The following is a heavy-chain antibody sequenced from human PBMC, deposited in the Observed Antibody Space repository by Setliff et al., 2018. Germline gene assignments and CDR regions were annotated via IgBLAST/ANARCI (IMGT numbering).Heavy chain of an antibody. V-gene: IGHV1-18*01. CDR3: ARSSRSGYYHNRDSFDI. Sequence: ASVKVSCKASGYTFTDFGINWVRQAPGQGLEWMGWISPNTGNVYSALRFQGRVTLTTDTSTSTAYMEVKSLTSDDTAIYYCARSSRSGYYHNRDSFDIWGQGTRVTVSS. J-gene: IGHJ3*02. CDR2: ISPNTGNV. CDR1: GYTFTDFG. D-gene: IGHD5-12*01.